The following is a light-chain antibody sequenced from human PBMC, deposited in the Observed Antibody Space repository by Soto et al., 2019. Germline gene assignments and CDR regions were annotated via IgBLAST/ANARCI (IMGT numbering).Light chain of an antibody. CDR1: SCNIGAGYD. CDR2: DNS. J-gene: IGLJ2*01. V-gene: IGLV1-40*01. CDR3: QSYGSSLSASV. Sequence: QSVLTQPPSVSGAPGQRVTISCAGSSCNIGAGYDVHWYQQLPGTAPKLLIYDNSNRPSGVPDRFSGSKSGTSAALAITGLQAEDEADYYCQSYGSSLSASVFGGGTKLTVL.